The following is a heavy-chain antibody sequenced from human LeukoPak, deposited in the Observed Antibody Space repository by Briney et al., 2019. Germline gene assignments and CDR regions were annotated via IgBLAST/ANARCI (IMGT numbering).Heavy chain of an antibody. V-gene: IGHV1-69*05. CDR1: GGTFSSYA. Sequence: SVKVSCKASGGTFSSYAISWVRQAPGQGLEWMGRIIPIFGTANYAQKFQGRVSITTDESTSTAYMELSSLRSEDTAVYYCARPKAEYYYDSSGYFQFDYWGQGTLVTVSS. J-gene: IGHJ4*02. CDR2: IIPIFGTA. D-gene: IGHD3-22*01. CDR3: ARPKAEYYYDSSGYFQFDY.